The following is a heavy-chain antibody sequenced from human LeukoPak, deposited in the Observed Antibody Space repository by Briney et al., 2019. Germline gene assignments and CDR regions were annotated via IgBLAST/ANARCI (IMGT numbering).Heavy chain of an antibody. Sequence: GGSLRLSCAASGFTFSSFAMSWVRQAQGKGLEWVSIIYSGGTTHYADSVKGRFTISRDNSKNTLYLQMNSLRAEDTAVYYCARLLYYYDSSIYQRYFDYWGQGTLVTVSS. D-gene: IGHD3-22*01. J-gene: IGHJ4*02. V-gene: IGHV3-23*01. CDR3: ARLLYYYDSSIYQRYFDY. CDR2: IIYSGGTT. CDR1: GFTFSSFA.